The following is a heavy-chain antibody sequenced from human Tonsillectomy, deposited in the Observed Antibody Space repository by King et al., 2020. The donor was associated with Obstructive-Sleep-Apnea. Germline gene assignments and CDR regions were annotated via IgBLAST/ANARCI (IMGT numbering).Heavy chain of an antibody. J-gene: IGHJ4*02. CDR1: GFTFSSYG. CDR2: ISYDGSNK. D-gene: IGHD3-10*01. CDR3: AKSPGSTMVRGGFDY. V-gene: IGHV3-30*18. Sequence: VQLVESGGGVVQPGRSLRLSCAASGFTFSSYGMHWVRQAPGKGLEWVAVISYDGSNKYYADSVKGRFTISRDNSKNTLYLQMNSLRAEDTAVYYCAKSPGSTMVRGGFDYWGQGTLVTVSS.